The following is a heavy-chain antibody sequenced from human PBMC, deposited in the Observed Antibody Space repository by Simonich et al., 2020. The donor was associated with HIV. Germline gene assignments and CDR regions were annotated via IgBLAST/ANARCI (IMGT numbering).Heavy chain of an antibody. V-gene: IGHV3-9*01. D-gene: IGHD3-10*01. CDR1: GFTFDDYA. Sequence: EVQLVESGGGLVQPGRSLRLSCAASGFTFDDYAVHWVRQAPGEGLEGVSGSSWNSGSIGYADSVKGRFTISRDNAKNSLYLQMNSLRAEDTALYYCAKDKGAYYGSGSPVYWGQGTLVTVSS. CDR2: SSWNSGSI. J-gene: IGHJ4*02. CDR3: AKDKGAYYGSGSPVY.